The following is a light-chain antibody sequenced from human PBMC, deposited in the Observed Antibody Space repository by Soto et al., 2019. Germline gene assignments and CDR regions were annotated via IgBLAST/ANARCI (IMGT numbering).Light chain of an antibody. CDR1: NSDVGGYNY. V-gene: IGLV2-14*01. CDR2: GVS. J-gene: IGLJ1*01. CDR3: SSYTSISTLYV. Sequence: QPVLTQPASVSGSPGQSITISCTGTNSDVGGYNYVSWYQQHPGKAPELMIYGVSHRPSGVSNRFSGSKSDNTASLTISGLQAEDEADYYCSSYTSISTLYVFGTGTKLTVL.